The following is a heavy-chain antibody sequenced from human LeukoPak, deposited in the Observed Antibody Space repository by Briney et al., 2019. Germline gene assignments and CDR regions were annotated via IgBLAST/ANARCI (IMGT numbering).Heavy chain of an antibody. CDR3: AGYQNYYDSSGYYRIDAFDI. D-gene: IGHD3-22*01. V-gene: IGHV4-34*01. J-gene: IGHJ3*02. Sequence: SETLSLTCAVYGGSFSGYYWSWIRQPPGKGLEWIGEISHSGSTNYNPSLKSRVTISVDTSKNQFSLKLSSVTAADTAVYYCAGYQNYYDSSGYYRIDAFDIWGQGTMVTVSS. CDR1: GGSFSGYY. CDR2: ISHSGST.